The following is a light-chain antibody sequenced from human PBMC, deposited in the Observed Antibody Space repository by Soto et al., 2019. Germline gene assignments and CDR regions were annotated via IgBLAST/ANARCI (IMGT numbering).Light chain of an antibody. CDR3: QQYGSSPFT. Sequence: EIVLTQSPGTLSLSPGERATLSCRASQSVSYSYLAWYQQKPGQAPRLLIYGASIRVTGIPDRFSGSGSGTDFTLTISRLEPEDFAVYYWQQYGSSPFTFGPGTKVDIK. CDR1: QSVSYSY. CDR2: GAS. J-gene: IGKJ3*01. V-gene: IGKV3-20*01.